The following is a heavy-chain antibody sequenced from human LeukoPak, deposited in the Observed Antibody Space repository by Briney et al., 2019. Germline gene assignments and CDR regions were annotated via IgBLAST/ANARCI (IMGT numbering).Heavy chain of an antibody. J-gene: IGHJ4*02. CDR3: ARRSQTTAGRGIGY. D-gene: IGHD6-13*01. V-gene: IGHV4-39*01. Sequence: SETLSLTCTVSGGSISSSSSYYWAWIRQPPGKGLEWIGTMSNSGSTYYNPSLKSRVTISGDTSKNQFSLKLTSVTAADTAVFYCARRSQTTAGRGIGYWGQGTLVTVSS. CDR1: GGSISSSSSYY. CDR2: MSNSGST.